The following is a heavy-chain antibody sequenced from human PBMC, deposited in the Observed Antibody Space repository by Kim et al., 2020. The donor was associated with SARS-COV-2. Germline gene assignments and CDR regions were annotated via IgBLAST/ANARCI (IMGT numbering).Heavy chain of an antibody. J-gene: IGHJ4*02. D-gene: IGHD5-12*01. V-gene: IGHV3-7*03. CDR1: AFTFSDYW. CDR3: AKTWLY. CDR2: IKEDGSEK. Sequence: GGSLRLSCAASAFTFSDYWINLVRQAPGKGLEWVASIKEDGSEKNYVDSVKGRFTISRDNTKNSVYLQMNSLRVEDTAVYYCAKTWLYWGQGTLVTVSS.